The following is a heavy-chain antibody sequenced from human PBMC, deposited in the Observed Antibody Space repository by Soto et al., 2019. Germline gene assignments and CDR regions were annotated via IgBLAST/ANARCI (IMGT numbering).Heavy chain of an antibody. CDR2: IYYSGST. CDR1: GGSISSGDYY. V-gene: IGHV4-30-4*01. CDR3: ARARYYYDSSGYAWFDP. J-gene: IGHJ5*02. D-gene: IGHD3-22*01. Sequence: QVQLQESGPGLVKPSQTLSLTCTVSGGSISSGDYYWSWIRQPPGKGLEWIGYIYYSGSTYYNPSLKSRVTISVDTSKNQFSLKLSSVTAADTAVYYCARARYYYDSSGYAWFDPWGQGTLVTVSS.